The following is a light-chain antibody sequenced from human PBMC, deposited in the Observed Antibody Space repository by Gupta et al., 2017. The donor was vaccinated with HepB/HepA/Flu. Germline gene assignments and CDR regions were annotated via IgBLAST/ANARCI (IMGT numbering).Light chain of an antibody. CDR2: QDD. Sequence: SYELTQPPSVSVSPGQTASITCSGNELGDKYASWYQQRPGQSPVLVIYQDDKRPSGIPERFSGSNSGNTATLTISGTQAMDEADYYCQAWDRSTAVFRTGTKVTVL. CDR1: ELGDKY. V-gene: IGLV3-1*01. J-gene: IGLJ1*01. CDR3: QAWDRSTAV.